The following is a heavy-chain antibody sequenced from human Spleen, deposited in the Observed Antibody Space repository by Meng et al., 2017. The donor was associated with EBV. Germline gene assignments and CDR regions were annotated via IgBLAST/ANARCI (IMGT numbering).Heavy chain of an antibody. CDR2: ISADNGNT. J-gene: IGHJ4*02. V-gene: IGHV1-18*01. CDR1: GYTFTNFG. Sequence: VPVVQVGGEVKKPGASVKASCKTSGYTFTNFGITWVQQVPGQGLEWMGWISADNGNTNYAQNFQGRISMTTDTSTSTAYMELRFLGSADTAVYYCARDSDIVGATYDYWGQGTLVTVSS. CDR3: ARDSDIVGATYDY. D-gene: IGHD1-26*01.